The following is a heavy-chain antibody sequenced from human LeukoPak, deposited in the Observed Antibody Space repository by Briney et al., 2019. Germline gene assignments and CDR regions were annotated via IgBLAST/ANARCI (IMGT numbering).Heavy chain of an antibody. Sequence: SETLSLTCTVSGGSISSYYWSWIRQPAGKGLEWIGRIYTSGSTNYNPSLTSRDTMSVDTSKNQFSLKLSSVTAADTAVYYCQRQGYYDSSGYYEPWGQGTLVTVSS. D-gene: IGHD3-22*01. CDR2: IYTSGST. CDR1: GGSISSYY. CDR3: QRQGYYDSSGYYEP. J-gene: IGHJ5*02. V-gene: IGHV4-4*07.